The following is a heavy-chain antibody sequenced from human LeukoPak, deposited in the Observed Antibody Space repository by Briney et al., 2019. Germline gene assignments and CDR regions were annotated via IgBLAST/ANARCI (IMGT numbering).Heavy chain of an antibody. Sequence: GGSLRLSCAASAFTFSSYNMNWVRQAPGEGLEWVSSISSSSSYIYYADSVKGRFTISRDNAKNSLDLQMNSLRAEDTAVYYCAREYYDSSGYFDYWGQGTLVTVSS. CDR1: AFTFSSYN. J-gene: IGHJ4*02. CDR2: ISSSSSYI. D-gene: IGHD3-22*01. V-gene: IGHV3-21*01. CDR3: AREYYDSSGYFDY.